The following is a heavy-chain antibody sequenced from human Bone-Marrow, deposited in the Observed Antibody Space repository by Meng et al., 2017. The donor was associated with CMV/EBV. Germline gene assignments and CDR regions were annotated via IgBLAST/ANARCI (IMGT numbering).Heavy chain of an antibody. CDR1: GFTFSSYW. D-gene: IGHD6-13*01. J-gene: IGHJ4*02. Sequence: EGQLGEAGGGLVQPGGSLRLSCAASGFTFSSYWMRWVRQAPGKGLEWVANIKQDGSGKYYVDSVKGRFTISRDNAKNSLYLQMNSLRAEDTAVYYWARIRSQPLDYWGQGTLVTVSS. V-gene: IGHV3-7*04. CDR2: IKQDGSGK. CDR3: ARIRSQPLDY.